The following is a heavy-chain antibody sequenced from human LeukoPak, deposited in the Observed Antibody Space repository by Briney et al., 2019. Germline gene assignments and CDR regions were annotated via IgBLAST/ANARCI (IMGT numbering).Heavy chain of an antibody. J-gene: IGHJ4*02. CDR2: INHSGST. CDR3: ARENSGSYRELDY. Sequence: PSETLSLTCAVYGGSFSGYYWSWIRQPPGKGLEWIGEINHSGSTNYNPSLKSRVTLSVDTSKNQFSLKLSSVTAADTAVFYCARENSGSYRELDYWGQGTLVTVSS. CDR1: GGSFSGYY. D-gene: IGHD1-26*01. V-gene: IGHV4-34*01.